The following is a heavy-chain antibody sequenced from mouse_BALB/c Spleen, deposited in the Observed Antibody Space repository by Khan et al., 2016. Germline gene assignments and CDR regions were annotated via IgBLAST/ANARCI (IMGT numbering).Heavy chain of an antibody. Sequence: EVQLQESGPGLVKPSQSLSLTCTVTGYSITSDYAWNWIRQFPGNKLEWMGYISDSGNTSYNPSLKSRISITRDTSKNKFFLQLSSVTTEDTATCYCARSTWDNWGQGTTLTVSS. J-gene: IGHJ2*01. V-gene: IGHV3-2*02. CDR1: GYSITSDYA. CDR3: ARSTWDN. D-gene: IGHD2-1*01. CDR2: ISDSGNT.